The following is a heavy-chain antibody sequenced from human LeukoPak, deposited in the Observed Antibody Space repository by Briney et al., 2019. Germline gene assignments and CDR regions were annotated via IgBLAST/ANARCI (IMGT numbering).Heavy chain of an antibody. V-gene: IGHV3-66*01. J-gene: IGHJ4*02. CDR2: IYSGGST. Sequence: GGSLRLSCAASGFTVSSNYMSWVRQAPGKGLEWVSVIYSGGSTYYAGSVKGRFTISRDNSKNTLYLQMNSLRAEDTAVYYCARDRHFWSGYFDDWGQGTLVTVSS. CDR3: ARDRHFWSGYFDD. D-gene: IGHD3-3*02. CDR1: GFTVSSNY.